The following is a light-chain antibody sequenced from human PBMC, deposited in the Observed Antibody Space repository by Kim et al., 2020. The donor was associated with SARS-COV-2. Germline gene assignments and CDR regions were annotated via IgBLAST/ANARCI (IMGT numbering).Light chain of an antibody. V-gene: IGLV2-14*03. J-gene: IGLJ1*01. Sequence: QSLTISSTRTSSDVGGYNYVAWYHQHPGKAPKLMIYDGSNRPSGVSNRFSGSKSGNTASLTISGLQAEDEADYYCSSYTSSSTPYVFGTGTKVTVL. CDR3: SSYTSSSTPYV. CDR1: SSDVGGYNY. CDR2: DGS.